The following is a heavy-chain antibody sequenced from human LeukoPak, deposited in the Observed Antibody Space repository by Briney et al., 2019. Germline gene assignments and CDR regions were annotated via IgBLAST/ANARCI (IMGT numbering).Heavy chain of an antibody. D-gene: IGHD1-26*01. V-gene: IGHV1-18*03. J-gene: IGHJ4*02. CDR3: ARERSYSRAIHTDY. CDR1: GYTFTSYG. Sequence: RASVKVSCKASGYTFTSYGISWVGQAPGQGLEWMGWISAYNGNTNYAQKLQGRVTMTTDTSTSTAYMELRSLRSDDMAVYYCARERSYSRAIHTDYWGQGTMVTVSS. CDR2: ISAYNGNT.